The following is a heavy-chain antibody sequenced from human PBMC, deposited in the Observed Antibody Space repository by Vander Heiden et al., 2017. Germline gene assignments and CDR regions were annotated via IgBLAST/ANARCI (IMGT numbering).Heavy chain of an antibody. D-gene: IGHD3-10*01. CDR1: GITFSSGW. Sequence: VPLVESGGGLVKPGASLRPSCAASGITFSSGWMSWVRQEPGKGLEWVGRGKSKTDGETIGYAAPVKGRFTITRDDSKDMVYLQMNGRKTEDTAIYYCAADPPGDSPLFDYWGQGTLVTVSS. CDR3: AADPPGDSPLFDY. J-gene: IGHJ4*02. V-gene: IGHV3-15*01. CDR2: GKSKTDGETI.